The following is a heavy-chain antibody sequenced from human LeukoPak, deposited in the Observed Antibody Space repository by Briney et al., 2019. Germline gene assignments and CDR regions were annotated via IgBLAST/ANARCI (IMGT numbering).Heavy chain of an antibody. CDR2: INWNGDTT. CDR3: ARQTRGYVYYFDH. CDR1: GFPFQDSG. Sequence: GGSLRLSCAASGFPFQDSGLSWVRQAPGKGLEWISGINWNGDTTVYADSVKGRFTISRDNAKNSLYLQMNSLRADDTAFYYCARQTRGYVYYFDHWGQGTLVTVSS. V-gene: IGHV3-20*04. J-gene: IGHJ4*02. D-gene: IGHD2-2*01.